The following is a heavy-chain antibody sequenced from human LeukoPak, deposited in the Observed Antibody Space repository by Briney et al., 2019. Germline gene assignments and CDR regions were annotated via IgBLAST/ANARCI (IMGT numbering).Heavy chain of an antibody. V-gene: IGHV3-21*01. CDR1: GFTFSSYS. Sequence: GGSLRLSCAASGFTFSSYSMNWVRQAPGKGLEWVSSIRSSSSYIYYADSVKGRFTISRDNAKNTLYLQMNSLRAEDTAVYYCARDDILTGPFDYWGQGTLVTVSS. CDR3: ARDDILTGPFDY. CDR2: IRSSSSYI. D-gene: IGHD3-9*01. J-gene: IGHJ4*02.